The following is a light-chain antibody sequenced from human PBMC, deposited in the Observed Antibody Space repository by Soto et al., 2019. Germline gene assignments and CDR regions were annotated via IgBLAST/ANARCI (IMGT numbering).Light chain of an antibody. CDR3: SSYTSSNTWV. J-gene: IGLJ3*02. CDR1: SSDVGGYNR. Sequence: QSVLTQPPSVSGSPGQSVTISCTGTSSDVGGYNRVSWYQQPPGTAPKLMIYEVTNRPSGVPDRFSGSRSANTASLTISGLQAEDEADYSCSSYTSSNTWVFGGGTKLTVL. CDR2: EVT. V-gene: IGLV2-18*02.